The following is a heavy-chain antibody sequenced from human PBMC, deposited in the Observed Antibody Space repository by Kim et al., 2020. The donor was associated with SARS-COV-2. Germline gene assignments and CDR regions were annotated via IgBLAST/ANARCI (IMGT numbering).Heavy chain of an antibody. D-gene: IGHD3-22*01. V-gene: IGHV4-31*02. CDR3: ARARITMIVVDAFDI. J-gene: IGHJ3*02. Sequence: PALKSRVTLSVDTSKNQFSLKLSSVTAADTAVYYCARARITMIVVDAFDIWGQGTMVTVSS.